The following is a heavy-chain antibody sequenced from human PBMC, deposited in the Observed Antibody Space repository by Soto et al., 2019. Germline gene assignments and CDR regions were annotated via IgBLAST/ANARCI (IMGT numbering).Heavy chain of an antibody. CDR2: IYYSGST. CDR1: GGSVSSSSYY. D-gene: IGHD6-13*01. CDR3: ARHSNPLIAAAGKAYSYYGMDV. J-gene: IGHJ6*02. V-gene: IGHV4-39*01. Sequence: TSETLSLTCTVSGGSVSSSSYYWGWIRQPPGKGLEWIGSIYYSGSTYYNPSLKSRVTISVDTSKNQFSLKLSSVTAAETAVYYCARHSNPLIAAAGKAYSYYGMDVWGQGTTVTVSS.